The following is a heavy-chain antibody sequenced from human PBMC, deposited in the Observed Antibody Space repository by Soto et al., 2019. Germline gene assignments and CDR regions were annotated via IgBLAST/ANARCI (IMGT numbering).Heavy chain of an antibody. Sequence: ASVKVSCKASGYTFTCYYMHGVRQAPGQGLEWMGWINPNSGGTNYAQKFQGWVTMTRDTSISTAYMELSRLRSDDTAVYYCARGRGSNYYDSSGYEAFDIWGQGTMVTVS. CDR2: INPNSGGT. CDR3: ARGRGSNYYDSSGYEAFDI. CDR1: GYTFTCYY. V-gene: IGHV1-2*04. J-gene: IGHJ3*02. D-gene: IGHD3-22*01.